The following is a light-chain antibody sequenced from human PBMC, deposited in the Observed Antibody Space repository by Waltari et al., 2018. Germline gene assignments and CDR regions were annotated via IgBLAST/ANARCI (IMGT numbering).Light chain of an antibody. CDR2: EVN. CDR1: HGDFGVDHT. J-gene: IGLJ2*01. V-gene: IGLV2-14*01. CDR3: SSYTSSMTPHVV. Sequence: QSALTQPASVSGSPGQPIPISCTGPHGDFGVDHTVSWNQKYPGKAPKLMIFEVNNRPSGVSNRFSGSKSGNTASLTISGLQAEDEADYYCSSYTSSMTPHVVFGGGTKLTVL.